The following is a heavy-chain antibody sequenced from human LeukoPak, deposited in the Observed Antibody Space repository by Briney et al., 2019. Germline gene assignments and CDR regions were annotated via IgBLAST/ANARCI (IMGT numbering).Heavy chain of an antibody. CDR3: AKAHTYLDAFDI. CDR2: ISGSGSST. Sequence: GSLRLSCSASGFTFISYAMTWVRQAPGKGLEWVSAISGSGSSTYYADYVKGRFTISRDNSKNTLYLQVNSLRAEDTAVYYCAKAHTYLDAFDIWGQGTMVTVSS. V-gene: IGHV3-23*01. D-gene: IGHD2/OR15-2a*01. J-gene: IGHJ3*02. CDR1: GFTFISYA.